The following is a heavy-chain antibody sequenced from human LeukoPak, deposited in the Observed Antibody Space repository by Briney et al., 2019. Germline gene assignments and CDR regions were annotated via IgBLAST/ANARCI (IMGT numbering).Heavy chain of an antibody. V-gene: IGHV1-8*01. Sequence: GASVKVSCKASGYTFTSYDINWVRQATGQGLEWMGWMNPNSGNTGYAQKFQGRVTMTRNTSISTAYMELSSLRSEDTAVYYCARGSNLLTYYYYCGMDVWGQGTTVTVSS. CDR3: ARGSNLLTYYYYCGMDV. CDR2: MNPNSGNT. CDR1: GYTFTSYD. D-gene: IGHD1-14*01. J-gene: IGHJ6*02.